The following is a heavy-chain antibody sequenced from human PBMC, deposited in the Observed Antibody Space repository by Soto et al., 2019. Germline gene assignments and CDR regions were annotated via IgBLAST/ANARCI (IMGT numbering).Heavy chain of an antibody. Sequence: SLRLSCAGSGFTFSSYGVHWVRQAPGKGLEWVAIISFDGRNRYYTDSVKGRFTISRDNSKNTLYLQMNNLTAEDTAVYFCAKDSDYTVDWGQGTLVTVSS. J-gene: IGHJ4*02. CDR2: ISFDGRNR. CDR1: GFTFSSYG. CDR3: AKDSDYTVD. D-gene: IGHD3-3*01. V-gene: IGHV3-30*18.